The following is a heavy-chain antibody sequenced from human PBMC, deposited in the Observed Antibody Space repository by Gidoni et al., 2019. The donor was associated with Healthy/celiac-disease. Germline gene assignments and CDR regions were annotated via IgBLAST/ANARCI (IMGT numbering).Heavy chain of an antibody. Sequence: EVQLVESGGVVVQTGGSLRLHCAASGFPFGHYAMHWVRQAPGKGLEWVSLIRWDGGSTYYADSVKGRFTISRDNSKNSLYLQMNSLRAEDTALYYCAKAANIAVAGTPIDYWGQGTLVTVSS. V-gene: IGHV3-43D*04. D-gene: IGHD6-19*01. CDR3: AKAANIAVAGTPIDY. CDR1: GFPFGHYA. J-gene: IGHJ4*02. CDR2: IRWDGGST.